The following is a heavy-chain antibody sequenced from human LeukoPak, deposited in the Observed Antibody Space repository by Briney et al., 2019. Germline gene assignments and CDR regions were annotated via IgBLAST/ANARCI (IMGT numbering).Heavy chain of an antibody. J-gene: IGHJ4*01. D-gene: IGHD2-21*01. CDR3: ARDNIAIAGTSVD. Sequence: PSETLSLTCAVSGDSISSGAYYWNWIRQPPGKGLEWIGYMYYSETINYNPSLKSRVTISVDTSKNQFSLKMTSVTAADTAMYYCARDNIAIAGTSVDWGHGTLVTVSS. CDR1: GDSISSGAYY. V-gene: IGHV4-61*08. CDR2: MYYSETI.